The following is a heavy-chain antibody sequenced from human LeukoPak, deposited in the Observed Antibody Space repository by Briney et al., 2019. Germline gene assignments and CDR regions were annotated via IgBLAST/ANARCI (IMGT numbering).Heavy chain of an antibody. CDR1: GGSFSSSSYY. J-gene: IGHJ4*02. CDR3: ARLDPQLYSSGWYGDY. D-gene: IGHD6-19*01. V-gene: IGHV4-39*01. CDR2: IYYSGST. Sequence: SENLSLTCTVSGGSFSSSSYYWGWIRQPPGKGLEWIGSIYYSGSTYYNPSLKSRVTISVDTSKNQFSLKLSSVTAADTAVYYCARLDPQLYSSGWYGDYWGQGTLVTVSS.